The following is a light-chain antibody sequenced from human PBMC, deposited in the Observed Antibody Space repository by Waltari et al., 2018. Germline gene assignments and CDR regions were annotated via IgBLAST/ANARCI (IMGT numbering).Light chain of an antibody. Sequence: DIQMTQSPSPLSASVGDRVTITCRASQSISSYLNWYQQKPGKAPKHLIYAASSLQSGVPSRFSGSGSGTDFTLTISSLQPEDFATYYCQQSYSTPFTFGPGTKVDIK. V-gene: IGKV1-39*01. CDR3: QQSYSTPFT. J-gene: IGKJ3*01. CDR1: QSISSY. CDR2: AAS.